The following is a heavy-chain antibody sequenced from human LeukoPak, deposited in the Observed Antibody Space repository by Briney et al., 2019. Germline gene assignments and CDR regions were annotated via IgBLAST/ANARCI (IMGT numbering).Heavy chain of an antibody. D-gene: IGHD3-10*01. CDR1: GGSISSYY. Sequence: SETLSLTCTVSGGSISSYYWSWIRQPPGKGLEWIGYIYYSGSTNYNPSLKSRVTISVDTSKNQFSLKLSSVTAADTAVYYCSRDLMVRRVIVWGQGTLVTVSS. J-gene: IGHJ4*02. CDR2: IYYSGST. V-gene: IGHV4-59*01. CDR3: SRDLMVRRVIV.